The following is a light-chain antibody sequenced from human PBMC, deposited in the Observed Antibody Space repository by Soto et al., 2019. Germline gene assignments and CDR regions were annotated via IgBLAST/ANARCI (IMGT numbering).Light chain of an antibody. CDR2: GAS. CDR1: RSVTTS. CDR3: QQYGSSPIT. Sequence: DIVMTQSPATLSVSPGERTTLSCRASRSVTTSLAWYQQKPGQAPRLLIYGASTRATGIPARFSGSGSGTEFTLTISSLQSEDFALYYCQQYGSSPITFGQGTRLEIK. V-gene: IGKV3-15*01. J-gene: IGKJ5*01.